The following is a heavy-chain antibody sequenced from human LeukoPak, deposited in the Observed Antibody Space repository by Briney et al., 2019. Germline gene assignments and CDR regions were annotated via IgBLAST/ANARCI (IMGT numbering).Heavy chain of an antibody. D-gene: IGHD5-12*01. J-gene: IGHJ4*02. CDR1: GFTFSSYA. CDR3: ARDPYPSDSGYDWEGYYFDY. CDR2: ISYDGSNK. V-gene: IGHV3-30-3*01. Sequence: PGGSLRLSCAASGFTFSSYAMHWVRQAPGKGLEWVAVISYDGSNKYYADSVKGRFTISRDNSKNTLYLQMNSLRAEDTAVYYCARDPYPSDSGYDWEGYYFDYWGQGTLVTVSS.